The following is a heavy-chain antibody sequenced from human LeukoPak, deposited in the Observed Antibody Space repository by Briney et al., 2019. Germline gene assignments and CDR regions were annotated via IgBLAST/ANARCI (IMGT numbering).Heavy chain of an antibody. CDR3: ARGSYSSSSDLDY. J-gene: IGHJ4*02. Sequence: SETLSLTCTVSGGSISSGSYYWSWIRQPAGKGLEWIGRIYTSGSTNYNPSLKSRVTISVDTSKNQFSLKLSSVTAADTAVYYCARGSYSSSSDLDYWGQGTLVTVSS. D-gene: IGHD6-6*01. V-gene: IGHV4-61*02. CDR1: GGSISSGSYY. CDR2: IYTSGST.